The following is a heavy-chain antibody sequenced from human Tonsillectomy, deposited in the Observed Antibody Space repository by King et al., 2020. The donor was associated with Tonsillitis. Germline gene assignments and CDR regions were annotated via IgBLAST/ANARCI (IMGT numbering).Heavy chain of an antibody. CDR1: GGSISSGGYY. CDR2: IYYSGSP. D-gene: IGHD3-10*01. V-gene: IGHV4-30-4*01. J-gene: IGHJ5*02. CDR3: ARLKVRGVIITDVDP. Sequence: VQLQESGPGLVKPSQTLSLTCTVSGGSISSGGYYWSWIRQPPGKGLEWIGYIYYSGSPYYNPSLKSRVTISVDTSKNQFSLRLSSVTAADTAVYYCARLKVRGVIITDVDPWGQGTLVTVSS.